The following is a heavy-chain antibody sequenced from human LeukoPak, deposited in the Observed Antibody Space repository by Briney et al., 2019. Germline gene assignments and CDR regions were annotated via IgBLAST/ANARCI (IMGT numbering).Heavy chain of an antibody. CDR1: GGSISSSSYY. CDR3: ARQKSRDIVVVVAARGYNWFDP. D-gene: IGHD2-15*01. Sequence: SETLSLTCTVSGGSISSSSYYWGWIRQPPGKGLEWIGSIYYSGSTYYNPSLKSRVTISVDTSNNQFSLKLSSVTAADTAVYYCARQKSRDIVVVVAARGYNWFDPWGQGTLVTVSS. CDR2: IYYSGST. J-gene: IGHJ5*02. V-gene: IGHV4-39*01.